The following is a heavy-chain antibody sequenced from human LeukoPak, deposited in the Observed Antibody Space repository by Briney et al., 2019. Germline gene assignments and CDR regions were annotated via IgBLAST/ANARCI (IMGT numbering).Heavy chain of an antibody. Sequence: HPGGSLRLSCAASGFTFNNYAMHWVRQSPGKGLEWVSGVRSNGADTYYADSVQGRFTISRDNSKNTLYLQMNSLRAEDTAVYFCAKGCATTSCYIDDMSNFAYWGQGTLVTVSS. CDR2: VRSNGADT. D-gene: IGHD2-2*02. J-gene: IGHJ4*02. CDR1: GFTFNNYA. V-gene: IGHV3-23*01. CDR3: AKGCATTSCYIDDMSNFAY.